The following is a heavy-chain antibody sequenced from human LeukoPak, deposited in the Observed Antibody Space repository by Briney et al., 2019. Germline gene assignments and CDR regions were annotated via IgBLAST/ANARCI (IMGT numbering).Heavy chain of an antibody. V-gene: IGHV4-39*01. CDR3: ARQSGDYYYSPHFDY. D-gene: IGHD3-22*01. CDR1: GGSISSYY. Sequence: PSETLSLTCTVSGGSISSYYWGWIRQPPGKGLEWIGSIYYSGSTYYNPSLKGRVTISVDTSKNQFSLKLSSVPAADTAVYYCARQSGDYYYSPHFDYWGQGTLVTVSS. J-gene: IGHJ4*02. CDR2: IYYSGST.